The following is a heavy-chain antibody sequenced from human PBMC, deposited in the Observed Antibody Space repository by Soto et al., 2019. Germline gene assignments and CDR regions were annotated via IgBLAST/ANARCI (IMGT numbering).Heavy chain of an antibody. CDR3: ARRGHVVVVTAALDY. CDR1: GDTFTDYY. CDR2: VNPSGGHT. J-gene: IGHJ4*02. V-gene: IGHV1-46*01. D-gene: IGHD2-21*02. Sequence: QVQLMQSGAEVKKPGASVKVSCKASGDTFTDYYIHWVRQAPGQGLEWMGTVNPSGGHTTYAQHFLGRVNMTRDTSPSTLYMELTSLTSDDTAVYYCARRGHVVVVTAALDYWGQGTLVTVSS.